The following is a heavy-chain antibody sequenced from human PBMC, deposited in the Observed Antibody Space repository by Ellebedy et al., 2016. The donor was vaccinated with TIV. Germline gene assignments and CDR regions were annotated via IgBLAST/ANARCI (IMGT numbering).Heavy chain of an antibody. CDR1: GGSFSGYY. CDR3: ARLAGDFATGLARYYYYMDV. CDR2: INHSGST. Sequence: SETLSLTXAVYGGSFSGYYWSWIRQPPGKGLEWIGEINHSGSTNYNPSLKSRVTISVDTSKNQFSLKLSSVTAADTAVYYCARLAGDFATGLARYYYYMDVWGKGTTVTVSS. J-gene: IGHJ6*03. V-gene: IGHV4-34*01. D-gene: IGHD3-16*01.